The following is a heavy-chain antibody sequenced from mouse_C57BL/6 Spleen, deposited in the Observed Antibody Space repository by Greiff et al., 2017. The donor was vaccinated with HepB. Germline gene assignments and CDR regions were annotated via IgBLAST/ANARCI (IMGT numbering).Heavy chain of an antibody. Sequence: EVQLVESGPGLVKPSQSLSLTCSVTGYSITSGYYWNWIRQFPGNKLEWMGYISYDGSNNYNPSLKNRISITRDTSKNQFFLKLNSVTTEDTATYYCAREGLLPYAMDYWGQGTSVTVSS. V-gene: IGHV3-6*01. J-gene: IGHJ4*01. D-gene: IGHD6-1*01. CDR3: AREGLLPYAMDY. CDR1: GYSITSGYY. CDR2: ISYDGSN.